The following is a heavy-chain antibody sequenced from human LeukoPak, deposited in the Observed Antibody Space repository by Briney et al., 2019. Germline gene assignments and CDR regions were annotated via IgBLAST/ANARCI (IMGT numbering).Heavy chain of an antibody. CDR1: GGSISSSSYY. V-gene: IGHV4-39*07. Sequence: SETLSLTCTVSGGSISSSSYYWGWIRQPPGEGLEWIGSIYYSGSTYYNPSLKSRVTISVDTSKNQFSLKLSSVTAEDTAVYYCARVKRHSSGWYSYYYYYMDVWGKGTTVTVSS. J-gene: IGHJ6*03. CDR3: ARVKRHSSGWYSYYYYYMDV. D-gene: IGHD6-19*01. CDR2: IYYSGST.